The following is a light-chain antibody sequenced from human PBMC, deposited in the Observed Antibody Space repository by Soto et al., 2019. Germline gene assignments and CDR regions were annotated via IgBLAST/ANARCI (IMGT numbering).Light chain of an antibody. CDR1: QTVSSTY. V-gene: IGKV3-20*01. J-gene: IGKJ4*01. Sequence: EMVLTQSPATLSVSPGERATLSCRASQTVSSTYLAWYQQKFGQAPRLLIYAASSRATGIPDRFSGSGSGTDFTLTISRLETEDFAVYYCQQYGSSPLTFGGGTKVDIK. CDR2: AAS. CDR3: QQYGSSPLT.